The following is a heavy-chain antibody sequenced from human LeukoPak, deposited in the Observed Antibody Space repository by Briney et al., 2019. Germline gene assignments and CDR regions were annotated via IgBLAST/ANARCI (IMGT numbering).Heavy chain of an antibody. CDR3: ARGPRRAYCSSTSCPLQTDY. V-gene: IGHV1-18*04. CDR2: ISAYNGNT. CDR1: GYTFTSYG. Sequence: ASVKVSCKASGYTFTSYGISWVRQAPGQGLEWMGWISAYNGNTNYAQKLQGRATMTTDTSTSTAYMELRSLRSDDTAVYYCARGPRRAYCSSTSCPLQTDYWGQGTLVTVSS. D-gene: IGHD2-2*01. J-gene: IGHJ4*02.